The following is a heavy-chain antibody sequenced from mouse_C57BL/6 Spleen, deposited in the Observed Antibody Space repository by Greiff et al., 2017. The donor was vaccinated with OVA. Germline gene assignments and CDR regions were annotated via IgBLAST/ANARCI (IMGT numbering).Heavy chain of an antibody. Sequence: QVQLKESGPGILQSSQTLSLTCSFSGFSLSTSGMGVSWIRQPSGKGLEWLAHIYWDDDKRYNPSLKSRLTISKDTSRNQVFLKITSVDTADTATYYCARRPYYYGSSYDYAMDYWGQGTSVTVSS. V-gene: IGHV8-12*01. D-gene: IGHD1-1*01. CDR1: GFSLSTSGMG. J-gene: IGHJ4*01. CDR3: ARRPYYYGSSYDYAMDY. CDR2: IYWDDDK.